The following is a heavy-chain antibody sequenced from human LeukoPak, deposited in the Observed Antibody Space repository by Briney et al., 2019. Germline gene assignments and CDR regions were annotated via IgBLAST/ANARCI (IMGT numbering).Heavy chain of an antibody. J-gene: IGHJ4*02. CDR2: ITTGGPNT. CDR3: ARDWPPDS. CDR1: GFTFSSYT. Sequence: GGSLRLSCTASGFTFSSYTMSWVRQAPGKGLKWVSTITTGGPNTYYADSVKGRFTVSRDDSKNTLYLQMNSLRAEDTAVYYCARDWPPDSWGQGTLVTVSS. V-gene: IGHV3-23*01.